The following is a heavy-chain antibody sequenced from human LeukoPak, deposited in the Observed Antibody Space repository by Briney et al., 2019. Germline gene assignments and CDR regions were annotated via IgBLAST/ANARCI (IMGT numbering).Heavy chain of an antibody. CDR2: IKEDGSEE. CDR3: ARYPQYSGSYPYAFDI. Sequence: GGSLRLSCAVSGFTFSNHWMGWIRQAPGKGLQWVANIKEDGSEEYYVDSEKGRFTISRDNARNSLYLQMNSLRAEDTAVYYCARYPQYSGSYPYAFDIWGQGTMVTVSP. J-gene: IGHJ3*02. CDR1: GFTFSNHW. V-gene: IGHV3-7*03. D-gene: IGHD1-26*01.